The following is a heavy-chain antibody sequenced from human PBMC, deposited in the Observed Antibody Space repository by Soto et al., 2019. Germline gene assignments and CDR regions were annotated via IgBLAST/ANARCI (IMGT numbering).Heavy chain of an antibody. Sequence: PGESLKISFQGSGYRFTSYLIAWVRQMPGRGLEWVGIIYPGDSDVKYSPSFQGQVTISADRSNSTAYLQWGSLKASDTAMYFCARHFESSGYYPDYWGQGTQVTVSS. CDR2: IYPGDSDV. D-gene: IGHD3-22*01. V-gene: IGHV5-51*01. CDR3: ARHFESSGYYPDY. CDR1: GYRFTSYL. J-gene: IGHJ4*02.